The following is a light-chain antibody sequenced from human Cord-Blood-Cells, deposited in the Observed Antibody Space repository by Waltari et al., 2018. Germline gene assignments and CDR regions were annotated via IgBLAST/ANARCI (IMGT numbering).Light chain of an antibody. CDR3: CSYAGSYTHYV. J-gene: IGLJ1*01. CDR2: DVS. V-gene: IGLV2-11*01. Sequence: QSALPQPRSVSGSPGQSVTISCTGTSSAVGGYNYVPWYQQHPGKAPKLMIYDVSKRPSGVPDRFSGSKSGNTASLTISGLQAEDEADYYCCSYAGSYTHYVFGTGTKVTVL. CDR1: SSAVGGYNY.